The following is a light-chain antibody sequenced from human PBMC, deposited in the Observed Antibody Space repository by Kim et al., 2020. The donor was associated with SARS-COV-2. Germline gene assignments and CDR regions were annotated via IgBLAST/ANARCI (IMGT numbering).Light chain of an antibody. CDR3: SSFTTTTTLV. Sequence: GRPFALPCTGTSREVGRDDDVCGDEHPPGRAPKLILYDVTRRPSGVSARFSGSKSGNTASLTISGLQAGGEAAYYCSSFTTTTTLVFGGGTQLTVL. CDR2: DVT. V-gene: IGLV2-14*03. J-gene: IGLJ2*01. CDR1: SREVGRDDD.